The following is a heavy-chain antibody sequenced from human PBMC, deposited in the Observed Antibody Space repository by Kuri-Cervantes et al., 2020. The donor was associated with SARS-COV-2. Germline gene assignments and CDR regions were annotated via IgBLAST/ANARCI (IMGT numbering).Heavy chain of an antibody. CDR3: GSSVLRFFDQYGDY. CDR1: GFTFSASA. CDR2: IRNKANNYAT. J-gene: IGHJ4*02. V-gene: IGHV3-73*01. D-gene: IGHD3-9*01. Sequence: GESLKISCGASGFTFSASAIYWVRQASGKGLEWIGRIRNKANNYATTYVASVKGRFTTSRDDSKNTAYLQMNSLKTEDTAVYYCGSSVLRFFDQYGDYWGRGTLVTVSS.